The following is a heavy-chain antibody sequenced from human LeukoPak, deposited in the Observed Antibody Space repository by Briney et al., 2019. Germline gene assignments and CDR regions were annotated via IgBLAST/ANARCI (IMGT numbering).Heavy chain of an antibody. D-gene: IGHD2-15*01. V-gene: IGHV3-30-3*01. J-gene: IGHJ6*02. Sequence: GGSLRLSCAASGFTFSSYAMHWVRQAPGKGLEWVAVISYDGSNKYYADSVKGRFTISRDNSKNTLCLQMNSLRAEDTAVYYCARDGGPGCSGGSCYGGLYYYYGMDVWGQGTTVTVSS. CDR2: ISYDGSNK. CDR1: GFTFSSYA. CDR3: ARDGGPGCSGGSCYGGLYYYYGMDV.